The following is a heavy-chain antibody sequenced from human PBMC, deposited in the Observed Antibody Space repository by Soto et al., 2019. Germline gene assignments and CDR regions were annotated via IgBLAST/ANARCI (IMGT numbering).Heavy chain of an antibody. D-gene: IGHD6-13*01. Sequence: PGGSLRLSCAASGFTFSSYAMSWVRQAPGKGLEWVSAISGSGGSTYYADSVKGRFTISRDNSKNTLYLQMNSLRAEDTAVYYCAKEWRSSWISFGWFGPWGQGTLVTGSS. CDR3: AKEWRSSWISFGWFGP. J-gene: IGHJ5*02. CDR1: GFTFSSYA. V-gene: IGHV3-23*01. CDR2: ISGSGGST.